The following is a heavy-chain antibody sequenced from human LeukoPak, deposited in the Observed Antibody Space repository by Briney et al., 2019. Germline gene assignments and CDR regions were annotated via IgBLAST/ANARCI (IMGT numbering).Heavy chain of an antibody. D-gene: IGHD3-22*01. CDR2: IYSDISYK. Sequence: GGSLRLSCTASGFTFSTYGMHWLRQAPGKGLEWVAFIYSDISYKHCADSVKGRCTISRDNSQNTHFLQINSLKVDDTALYFCARETYDNSCRYFDYWGQGTMVIVSS. CDR3: ARETYDNSCRYFDY. J-gene: IGHJ4*02. CDR1: GFTFSTYG. V-gene: IGHV3-30*02.